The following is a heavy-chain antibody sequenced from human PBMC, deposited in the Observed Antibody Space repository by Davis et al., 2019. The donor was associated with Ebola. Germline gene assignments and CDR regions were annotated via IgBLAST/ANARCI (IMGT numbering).Heavy chain of an antibody. V-gene: IGHV3-74*01. CDR2: INSDGSST. J-gene: IGHJ4*02. D-gene: IGHD1-26*01. CDR1: GFTFSSYW. CDR3: ARGRYSGSYYLPFWY. Sequence: PGGSLRLSCAASGFTFSSYWMHWVRQAPGKGLVWVSRINSDGSSTSYADSVKGRFTISRDNAKNTLYLQMNSLRAEDTAVYYCARGRYSGSYYLPFWYWGQGTLVTVSS.